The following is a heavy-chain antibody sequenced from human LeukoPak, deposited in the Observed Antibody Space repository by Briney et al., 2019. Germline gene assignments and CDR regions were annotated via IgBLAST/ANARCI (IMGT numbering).Heavy chain of an antibody. CDR1: GGSISSGGYS. CDR3: ARGAWDYDSSGYYFDY. Sequence: PSETLSLTCAVSGGSISSGGYSWSWIRQPPGKGLEWIGYIYHGGSTYYNPSLKSRVTISVDRSKNQFSLKLSSVTAADTAVYYCARGAWDYDSSGYYFDYWGQGTLVTVSS. J-gene: IGHJ4*02. CDR2: IYHGGST. V-gene: IGHV4-30-2*01. D-gene: IGHD3-22*01.